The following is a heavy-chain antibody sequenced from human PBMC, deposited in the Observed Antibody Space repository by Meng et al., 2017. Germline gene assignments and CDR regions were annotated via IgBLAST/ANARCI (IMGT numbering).Heavy chain of an antibody. D-gene: IGHD6-6*01. CDR3: ARRGIAARPFYY. J-gene: IGHJ4*02. V-gene: IGHV4-34*01. CDR1: GGSFSGYY. CDR2: INHSGST. Sequence: QGQLQQGGAGLLKPSRTLSLTCAVYGGSFSGYYWSWIRQPPGKGLEWIGEINHSGSTNYNPSLKSRVTISVDTSKNQFSLKLSSVTAADTAVYYCARRGIAARPFYYWGQGTLVTVSS.